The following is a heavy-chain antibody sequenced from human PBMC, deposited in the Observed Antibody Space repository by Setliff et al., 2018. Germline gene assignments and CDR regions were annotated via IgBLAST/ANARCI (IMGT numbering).Heavy chain of an antibody. V-gene: IGHV1-8*02. CDR1: GYTFISYD. J-gene: IGHJ5*02. Sequence: ASVKVSCKASGYTFISYDINWVRQATGQGLEWMGWVNPNSGNTGYAQKFQGRVTMTRNTSISTAYMELSSLRSEDTAVYYCATRATRSGSYPTQLNNWFDPWGQGTLVTVSS. CDR2: VNPNSGNT. CDR3: ATRATRSGSYPTQLNNWFDP. D-gene: IGHD3-10*01.